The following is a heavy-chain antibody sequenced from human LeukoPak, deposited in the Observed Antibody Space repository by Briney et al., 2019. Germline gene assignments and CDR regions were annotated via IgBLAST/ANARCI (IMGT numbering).Heavy chain of an antibody. D-gene: IGHD3-10*01. J-gene: IGHJ5*02. CDR3: AGDPPRSGWFDP. V-gene: IGHV3-23*01. Sequence: GGSLRLSCAASGFTFSSYAMSWVRQAPGKGLEWVLAISGSGGSTYYADSVKGRFTISRDNSKNTLYLQMNSLRAEDTAVYYCAGDPPRSGWFDPWGQGTLVTVSS. CDR2: ISGSGGST. CDR1: GFTFSSYA.